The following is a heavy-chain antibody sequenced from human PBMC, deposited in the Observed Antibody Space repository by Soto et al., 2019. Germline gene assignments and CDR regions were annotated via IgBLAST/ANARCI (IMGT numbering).Heavy chain of an antibody. J-gene: IGHJ4*02. Sequence: QVQLQESGPGLVKPSGTLSLTCTVSGASISSTSSGVWWSWVRQPPGKGLEWIGEIHHSGNTNYNPSLKSRVTMSVDKSKNQFSLRLSSVTAADTAVYYCAKMVGATLVDYWGQGTLVTVSS. D-gene: IGHD1-26*01. CDR1: GASISSTSSGVW. CDR2: IHHSGNT. V-gene: IGHV4-4*02. CDR3: AKMVGATLVDY.